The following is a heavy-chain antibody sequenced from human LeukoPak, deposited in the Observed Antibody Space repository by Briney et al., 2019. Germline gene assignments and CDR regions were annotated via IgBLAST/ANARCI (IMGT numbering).Heavy chain of an antibody. Sequence: GGSLRLSCAASGFTFSSYWMSWVRQAPGKGLEWVANIKQDGSEKYYVDSVKGRFTISRDNAKNSLYLQMNSLRAEDTAVYYCARDATSSSGSYISGDAFDIWGQGTMVTVSS. CDR2: IKQDGSEK. CDR1: GFTFSSYW. D-gene: IGHD1-26*01. CDR3: ARDATSSSGSYISGDAFDI. V-gene: IGHV3-7*01. J-gene: IGHJ3*02.